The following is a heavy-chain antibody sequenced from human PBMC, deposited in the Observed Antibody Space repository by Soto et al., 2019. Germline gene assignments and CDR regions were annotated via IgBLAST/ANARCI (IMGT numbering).Heavy chain of an antibody. J-gene: IGHJ4*02. CDR3: AREPVGTTYFDY. CDR2: IYYMGRT. Sequence: SETLSLTCTVGSISTYYWNWILQPPGKGLEWIGYIYYMGRTNYNPSLKSRVTISIDTSKNQFSLRLSSVTAADTAIYYCAREPVGTTYFDYWGQGAPVTVSS. CDR1: GSISTYY. D-gene: IGHD1-7*01. V-gene: IGHV4-59*01.